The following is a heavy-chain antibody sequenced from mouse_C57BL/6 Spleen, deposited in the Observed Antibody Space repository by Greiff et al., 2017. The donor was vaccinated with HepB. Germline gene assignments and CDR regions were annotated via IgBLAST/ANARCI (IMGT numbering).Heavy chain of an antibody. CDR3: ARAYYYGSPYYAMDY. CDR2: IDPANGNT. V-gene: IGHV14-3*01. Sequence: LVESVAELVRPGASVKLSCTASGFNIKNTYMHWVKQRPEQGLEWIGRIDPANGNTKYAPKFQGKATITADTSSNTAYLQLSSLTSEDTAIYYCARAYYYGSPYYAMDYWGQGTSVTVSS. J-gene: IGHJ4*01. D-gene: IGHD1-1*01. CDR1: GFNIKNTY.